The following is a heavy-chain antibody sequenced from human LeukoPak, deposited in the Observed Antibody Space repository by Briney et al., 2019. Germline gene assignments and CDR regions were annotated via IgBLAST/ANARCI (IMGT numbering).Heavy chain of an antibody. D-gene: IGHD3-10*01. V-gene: IGHV3-23*01. J-gene: IGHJ4*02. CDR2: ISGGGRTT. CDR1: GFTFKTYA. Sequence: GGSLRLSCTASGFTFKTYAMSWVRQAPGKGLEWVSAISGGGRTTYYADSVKGRFTISRDSSTETLYLQMNSLRAKDTAVYYCAKDRVVVRGVFDSWGQGTLVTVSS. CDR3: AKDRVVVRGVFDS.